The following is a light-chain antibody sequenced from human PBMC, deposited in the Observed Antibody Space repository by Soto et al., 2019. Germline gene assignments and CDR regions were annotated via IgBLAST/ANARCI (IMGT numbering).Light chain of an antibody. J-gene: IGLJ2*01. CDR1: RSNIGNNA. CDR2: YDD. V-gene: IGLV1-36*01. Sequence: QSVLTQPPSVSEAPRQRVTISCSGSRSNIGNNAVNWYQQLPGKAPKLLIYYDDLLSSGVSDRFSGSKSGTSASLAISGLQSEDEANYYCVVWDDNLNGVVFGGGTKLTVL. CDR3: VVWDDNLNGVV.